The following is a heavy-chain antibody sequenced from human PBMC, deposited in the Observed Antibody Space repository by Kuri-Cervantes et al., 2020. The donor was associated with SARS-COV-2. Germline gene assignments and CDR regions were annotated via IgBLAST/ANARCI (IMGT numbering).Heavy chain of an antibody. CDR3: AKDIGYDILTGYLDY. CDR1: GGSISSSSYY. V-gene: IGHV3-7*03. Sequence: ETLSLTCTVSGGSISSSSYYWGWIRQPPGKGLEWVANIKQDGSEKYYVDSVKGRFTISRDNAKNSLYLQMNSPRAEDTALYYCAKDIGYDILTGYLDYWGQGTLFTVSS. CDR2: IKQDGSEK. D-gene: IGHD3-9*01. J-gene: IGHJ4*02.